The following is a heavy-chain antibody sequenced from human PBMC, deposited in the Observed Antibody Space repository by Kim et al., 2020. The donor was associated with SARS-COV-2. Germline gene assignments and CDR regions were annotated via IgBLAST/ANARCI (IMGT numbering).Heavy chain of an antibody. CDR1: GFTFSSYA. CDR2: ISGSGGST. D-gene: IGHD3-16*02. CDR3: AKDPGTITFGGVIVIGAFDY. J-gene: IGHJ4*02. V-gene: IGHV3-23*01. Sequence: AGSLRLSCAASGFTFSSYAMSWVRQAPGKGLEWVSAISGSGGSTYYADSVKGRFTISRDNSKNTLYLQMNSLRAEDTAVYYCAKDPGTITFGGVIVIGAFDYWGQGTLVTVSS.